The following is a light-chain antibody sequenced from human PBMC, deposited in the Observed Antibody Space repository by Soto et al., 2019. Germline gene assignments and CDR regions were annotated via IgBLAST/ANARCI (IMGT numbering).Light chain of an antibody. J-gene: IGKJ1*01. CDR3: QQYGISPPWT. CDR2: GAS. CDR1: QSVSSTY. V-gene: IGKV3-20*01. Sequence: EIVLTQSPGTLSLSPGERATLSCRASQSVSSTYLAWYQQKPGQAPRLLIYGASNRATGIPDRFSGSGSGTDFTLTISRLEPEDFALYYCQQYGISPPWTFGQGTKVEIK.